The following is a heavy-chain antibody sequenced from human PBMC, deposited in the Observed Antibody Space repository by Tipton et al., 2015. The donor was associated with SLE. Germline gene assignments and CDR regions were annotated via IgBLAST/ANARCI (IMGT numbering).Heavy chain of an antibody. CDR3: ARWVDSPEGV. J-gene: IGHJ6*04. CDR2: IYYSGST. D-gene: IGHD3-9*01. Sequence: LRLSCTVSGGSISSYYWSWIRQPPGKGLEWIGYIYYSGSTNYNPSLKSRVTISVDTSKNQFSLKLSSVTAADTAVYYCARWVDSPEGVWGKGTTVTVSS. V-gene: IGHV4-59*12. CDR1: GGSISSYY.